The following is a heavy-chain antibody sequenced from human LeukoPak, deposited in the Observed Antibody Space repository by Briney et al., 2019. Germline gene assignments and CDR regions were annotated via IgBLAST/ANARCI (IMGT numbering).Heavy chain of an antibody. CDR2: IYYSGST. V-gene: IGHV4-59*08. D-gene: IGHD1-26*01. CDR3: ARLGKAGVDY. J-gene: IGHJ4*02. Sequence: SKTLSLTCTVSGGSISSYYWSWIRQPPGKGLEWIGYIYYSGSTNYNPSLKSRVTISVDTSKNQFSLKLSSVTAADTAVYYCARLGKAGVDYWGQGTLVTVSS. CDR1: GGSISSYY.